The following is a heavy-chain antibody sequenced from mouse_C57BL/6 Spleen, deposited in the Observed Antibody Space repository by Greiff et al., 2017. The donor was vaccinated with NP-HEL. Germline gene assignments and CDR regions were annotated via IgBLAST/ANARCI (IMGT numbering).Heavy chain of an antibody. CDR1: GFTFSSYT. CDR3: ARDTGAWFAY. J-gene: IGHJ3*01. D-gene: IGHD4-1*01. Sequence: EVQRVESGGGLVKPGGSLKLSCAASGFTFSSYTMSWVRQTPEKRLEWVATISGGGGNNYYPDSVKGRFTISRDNAKNTLYLQMSSLRSEDTALYYCARDTGAWFAYWGQGTLVTVSA. V-gene: IGHV5-9*01. CDR2: ISGGGGNN.